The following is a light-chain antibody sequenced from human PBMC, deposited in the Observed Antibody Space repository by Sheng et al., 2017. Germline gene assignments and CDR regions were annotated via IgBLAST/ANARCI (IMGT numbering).Light chain of an antibody. CDR3: QQYNNWFFT. Sequence: EIVMTQSPATLSVSPGERATLSCRASQSISTNLAWYQQKPGQAPRLLIYGASTRATGVPPTFSGSGSGTEFTLTITSLQSEDLAVYYCQQYNNWFFTFGGGTKVEIK. J-gene: IGKJ4*01. CDR1: QSISTN. CDR2: GAS. V-gene: IGKV3-15*01.